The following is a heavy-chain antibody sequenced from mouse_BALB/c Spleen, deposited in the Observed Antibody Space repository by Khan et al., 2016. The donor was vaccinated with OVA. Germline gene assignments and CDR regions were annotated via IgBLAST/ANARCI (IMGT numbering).Heavy chain of an antibody. CDR1: GDSITSGY. V-gene: IGHV3-8*02. CDR2: MIYTGYT. CDR3: ARSTYRYAFAY. Sequence: EVKLEESGPSLVKPSQTLSLTCSVTGDSITSGYWSWIRKFPGNKLEYMGYMIYTGYTDYNPSLKSRIAITRHTSKNQYYLQLNSVTTEDKATYYCARSTYRYAFAYWGQGTLVTVSA. D-gene: IGHD2-14*01. J-gene: IGHJ3*01.